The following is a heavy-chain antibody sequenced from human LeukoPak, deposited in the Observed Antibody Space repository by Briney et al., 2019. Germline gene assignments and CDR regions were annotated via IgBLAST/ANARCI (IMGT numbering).Heavy chain of an antibody. CDR2: IIPIFGTA. CDR1: GGTFSSYA. CDR3: ARDSVRVGAKAFGFDI. V-gene: IGHV1-69*05. D-gene: IGHD1-26*01. J-gene: IGHJ3*02. Sequence: ASVKVSCKASGGTFSSYAISWVRQAPGQGLEWMRRIIPIFGTANYAQKFQGRVTITTDESTSTAYMELSSLRSEDTAVYYCARDSVRVGAKAFGFDIWGQGTMVTVSS.